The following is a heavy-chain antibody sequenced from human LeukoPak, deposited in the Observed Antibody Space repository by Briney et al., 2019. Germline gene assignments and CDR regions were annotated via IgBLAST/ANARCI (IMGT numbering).Heavy chain of an antibody. CDR1: GFTFSSYE. D-gene: IGHD3-10*01. Sequence: GGSLRLSCAASGFTFSSYEMNWVRQAPGKGLEWVSYISSSGSTIYYADSVKGRFTISRDNAKNSLYLQMNSLRAEDAAVYYCARSGYYGSGRDWGQGTLVTVSS. CDR2: ISSSGSTI. V-gene: IGHV3-48*03. J-gene: IGHJ4*02. CDR3: ARSGYYGSGRD.